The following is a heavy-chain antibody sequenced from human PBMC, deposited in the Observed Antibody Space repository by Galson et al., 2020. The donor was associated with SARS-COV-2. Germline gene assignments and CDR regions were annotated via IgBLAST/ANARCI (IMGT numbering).Heavy chain of an antibody. Sequence: GESLKISCKTSGYTFTSYAMNWVRQAPGQGLEWMGWINTNTGRPTYAQGFTGRFVFSLDTSVSTAYLQISSLKAEDTAVYYCATSSGGGSPYYYYYGMDVWGQGTTVTVSS. D-gene: IGHD5-12*01. CDR2: INTNTGRP. CDR1: GYTFTSYA. J-gene: IGHJ6*02. V-gene: IGHV7-4-1*02. CDR3: ATSSGGGSPYYYYYGMDV.